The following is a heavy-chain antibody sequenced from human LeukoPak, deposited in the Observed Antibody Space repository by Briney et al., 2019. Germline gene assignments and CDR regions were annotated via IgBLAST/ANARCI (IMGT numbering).Heavy chain of an antibody. J-gene: IGHJ4*02. Sequence: GGSLRLSCAASGFTFSSYGMHWVRQAPGKGLEWVAVISYDGSNKYYADSVKGRFTISRDNSKNTLYLQMNSLRAEDTAVYYCAKAGSRGDQRDYWGQGTLVTVSS. CDR1: GFTFSSYG. V-gene: IGHV3-30*18. CDR3: AKAGSRGDQRDY. CDR2: ISYDGSNK. D-gene: IGHD2-21*02.